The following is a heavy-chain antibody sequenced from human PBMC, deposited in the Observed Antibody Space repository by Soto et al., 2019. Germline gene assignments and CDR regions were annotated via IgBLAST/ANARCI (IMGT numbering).Heavy chain of an antibody. CDR2: IWYDGTNK. J-gene: IGHJ4*02. CDR3: ARFYSGSYYYFDY. Sequence: LRLSCAASGFTFSSYGMHWVRQAPGKGLEWVAVIWYDGTNKYYADSVKGRFTISRDNSKNTLFLQMNSLRAEDTAVYYCARFYSGSYYYFDYWGQGTLVTVSS. D-gene: IGHD1-26*01. CDR1: GFTFSSYG. V-gene: IGHV3-33*01.